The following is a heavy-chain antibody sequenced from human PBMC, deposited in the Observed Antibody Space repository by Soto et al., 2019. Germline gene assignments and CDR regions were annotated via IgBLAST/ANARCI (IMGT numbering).Heavy chain of an antibody. D-gene: IGHD6-13*01. J-gene: IGHJ4*02. CDR2: IRSKAKSYAT. V-gene: IGHV3-73*01. Sequence: LRLSCAASGFTFSGSAMHWVRQASGKGLEWVGRIRSKAKSYATVYAASVKGRFTISRDDSKNTAYLQMNSLKTEETAVYYCTRLGIAAAGTDYWGQGTLVTVSS. CDR1: GFTFSGSA. CDR3: TRLGIAAAGTDY.